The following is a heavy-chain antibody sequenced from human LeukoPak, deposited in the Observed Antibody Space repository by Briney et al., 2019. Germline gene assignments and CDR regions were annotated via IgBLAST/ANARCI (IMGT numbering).Heavy chain of an antibody. Sequence: GGSLRLSCAASGFTFSTYWMTWVRQAPGKGLEWVAIIKPDGSEKYYVDSVKGRFTISRDNAENSLFLQMNGLRPEDTAIFYCARGQYTDGLSYWGQGTLVTVSS. V-gene: IGHV3-7*03. CDR3: ARGQYTDGLSY. CDR1: GFTFSTYW. D-gene: IGHD5-24*01. J-gene: IGHJ4*02. CDR2: IKPDGSEK.